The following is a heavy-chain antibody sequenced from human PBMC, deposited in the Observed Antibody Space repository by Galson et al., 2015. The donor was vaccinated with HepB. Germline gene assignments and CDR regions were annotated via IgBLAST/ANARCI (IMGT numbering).Heavy chain of an antibody. Sequence: SVKVSCKASGGTFSSYAISWVRQAPGQGLEWMGGIIPIFGTANYAQKFQGRVTITADESTSTAYMELSSLRSEDTAVYYCAREANSYDILTGSTDFLAFDIWGQGTMVTVSS. V-gene: IGHV1-69*13. CDR1: GGTFSSYA. CDR2: IIPIFGTA. D-gene: IGHD3-9*01. CDR3: AREANSYDILTGSTDFLAFDI. J-gene: IGHJ3*02.